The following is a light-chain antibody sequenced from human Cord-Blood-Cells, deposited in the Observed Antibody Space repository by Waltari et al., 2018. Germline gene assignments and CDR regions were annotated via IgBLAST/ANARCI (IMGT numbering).Light chain of an antibody. J-gene: IGLJ1*01. CDR1: ALPKQY. CDR3: QSADSSGTYYV. CDR2: KDS. Sequence: SVSVSPGQTARITCSGDALPKQYAYWYQQKPGQAPVLVIYKDSERPSGIPERFSGSSSGTTVTLTISGVQAEDEADYYCQSADSSGTYYVFGTGTKVTVL. V-gene: IGLV3-25*03.